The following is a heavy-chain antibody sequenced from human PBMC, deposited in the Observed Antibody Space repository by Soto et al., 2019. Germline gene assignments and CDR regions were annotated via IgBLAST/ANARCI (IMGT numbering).Heavy chain of an antibody. V-gene: IGHV1-2*02. D-gene: IGHD3-10*01. CDR3: ARLGNEYDSGPLFYFKF. Sequence: ASVKVSCKASGYTFTGYFIHWVRQAPGQGLEWVGYINPNSGATKYAPRFQGRVTMTSDTSIRTAYMDLSNLRSDDTAVYYCARLGNEYDSGPLFYFKFWGPGTLVTVSS. CDR1: GYTFTGYF. J-gene: IGHJ4*02. CDR2: INPNSGAT.